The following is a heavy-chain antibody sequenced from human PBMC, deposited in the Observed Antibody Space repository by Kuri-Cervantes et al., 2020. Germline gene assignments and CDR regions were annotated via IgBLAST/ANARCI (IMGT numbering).Heavy chain of an antibody. CDR1: GGSISSGDYY. CDR3: AREGAMIVVVTQGTPFDY. D-gene: IGHD3-22*01. J-gene: IGHJ4*02. Sequence: SETLSLTCTVSGGSISSGDYYWSWIRQPPGKGLEWIGSIYYSGSTYYNPSLKSRVTISIDTSKNQFSLKLNSVTAADTAVYYCAREGAMIVVVTQGTPFDYWGQGTLVTVSS. V-gene: IGHV4-39*02. CDR2: IYYSGST.